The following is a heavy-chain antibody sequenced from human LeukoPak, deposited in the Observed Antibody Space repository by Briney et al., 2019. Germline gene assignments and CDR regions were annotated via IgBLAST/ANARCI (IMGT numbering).Heavy chain of an antibody. V-gene: IGHV4-59*08. CDR3: ARGDYYYDSSGYWFDAFDI. J-gene: IGHJ3*02. CDR2: ISYIGRT. D-gene: IGHD3-22*01. CDR1: DDSFSSHY. Sequence: SETLSLTCAVSDDSFSSHYWTWIRQPPGKGLEWIGYISYIGRTNYNPSLKSRVTISVDTSKNQFSLKLSSVTAADTAVYYCARGDYYYDSSGYWFDAFDIWGQGTMVTVSS.